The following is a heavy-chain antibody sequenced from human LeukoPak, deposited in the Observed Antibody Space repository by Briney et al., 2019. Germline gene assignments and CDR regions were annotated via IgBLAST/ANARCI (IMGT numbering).Heavy chain of an antibody. J-gene: IGHJ4*02. CDR1: GFTFSSYW. D-gene: IGHD3-22*01. CDR3: ARGLGIGSSGPIAPIDY. Sequence: GGSLRPSCAASGFTFSSYWMSWVRQAPGKGLEWVANIKQDGSEKYYVDSVKGRFTISRDNAKNSLYLQMNSLRAEDTAVYYCARGLGIGSSGPIAPIDYWGQGTLVTVSS. V-gene: IGHV3-7*01. CDR2: IKQDGSEK.